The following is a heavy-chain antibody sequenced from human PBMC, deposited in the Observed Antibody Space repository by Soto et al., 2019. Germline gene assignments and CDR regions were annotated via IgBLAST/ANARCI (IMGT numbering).Heavy chain of an antibody. D-gene: IGHD3-10*01. V-gene: IGHV3-30*18. J-gene: IGHJ6*02. CDR2: ISFDSTND. Sequence: QVHLVESGGGVVQPGRSLRLSCAASGFDFSNYGMHWVRQAPGKGLEWVAAISFDSTNDHYTDSGKGRFTISRDNSKNTLYLQLTSLRADDTAVYYCAKDRGPGGIYYYYYGMDVWGQGTTVTVSS. CDR1: GFDFSNYG. CDR3: AKDRGPGGIYYYYYGMDV.